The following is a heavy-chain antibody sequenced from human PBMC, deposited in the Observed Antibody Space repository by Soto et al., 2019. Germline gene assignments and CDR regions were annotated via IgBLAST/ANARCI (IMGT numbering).Heavy chain of an antibody. J-gene: IGHJ4*02. CDR3: ARDLSEWLSLSH. Sequence: ASVKVSCKASGYTFTGYYMHWVRQAPGQGLEWMGWINPNSGGTSYAQKFQGRVTMTRDTSTSTAYMELRSLRSDDTAVYYCARDLSEWLSLSHWGQGTLVTVSS. V-gene: IGHV1-2*02. D-gene: IGHD3-3*01. CDR1: GYTFTGYY. CDR2: INPNSGGT.